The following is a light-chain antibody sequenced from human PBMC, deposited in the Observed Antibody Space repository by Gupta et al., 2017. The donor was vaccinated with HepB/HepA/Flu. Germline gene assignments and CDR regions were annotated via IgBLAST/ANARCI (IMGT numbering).Light chain of an antibody. CDR1: QSVSSN. J-gene: IGKJ1*01. CDR2: GAS. Sequence: DIVMTQSPATLSVSPGERATLSCRASQSVSSNLAWYQQKPGQAPRLLIYGASTRATGIPARFRGSGSGTEFTLTISSLQSEDFAVYYCQQYNNWLPWTFGQGTKVEIK. V-gene: IGKV3-15*01. CDR3: QQYNNWLPWT.